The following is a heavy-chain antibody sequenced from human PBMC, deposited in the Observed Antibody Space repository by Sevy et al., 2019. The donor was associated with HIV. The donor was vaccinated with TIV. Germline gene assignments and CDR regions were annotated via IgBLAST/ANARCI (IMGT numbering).Heavy chain of an antibody. CDR1: GFTFSNAW. D-gene: IGHD2-8*01. CDR2: IKSKTDGGTI. V-gene: IGHV3-15*01. CDR3: TTDARYCTNGVCYKRGGY. J-gene: IGHJ4*02. Sequence: GESLKISCAASGFTFSNAWMSWVRQAPGKGLEWVGRIKSKTDGGTIDYAAPVKGRFTISRDDSKNTLYLQMHSLKTEDTAVYYCTTDARYCTNGVCYKRGGYWGQGTLVTVSS.